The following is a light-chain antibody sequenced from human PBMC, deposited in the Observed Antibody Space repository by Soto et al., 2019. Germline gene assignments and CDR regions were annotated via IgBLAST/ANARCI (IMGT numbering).Light chain of an antibody. CDR1: SSDVGGYNY. CDR3: CSYAGSYTPNV. J-gene: IGLJ1*01. Sequence: QSALTQPRSVSGSPGQSVTISCSGTSSDVGGYNYVSWYQQHPGKAPKLLIYEVSRRPSGVPDRFSGSKSANTASLTISGIQAEDEADYYCCSYAGSYTPNVFGTGTKLTVL. CDR2: EVS. V-gene: IGLV2-11*01.